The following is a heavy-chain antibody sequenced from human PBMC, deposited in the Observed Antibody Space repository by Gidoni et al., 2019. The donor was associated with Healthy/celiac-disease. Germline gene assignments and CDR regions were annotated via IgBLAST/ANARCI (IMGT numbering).Heavy chain of an antibody. CDR2: ISGSGGST. CDR3: AKEVLLWFGEVYYFDY. J-gene: IGHJ4*02. V-gene: IGHV3-23*01. Sequence: EVQLLESGGGLVQPGGSLRLSCAASGFTFSSYAMSWVRQAPGKGLEGVSAISGSGGSTYYADSVKGRFTISRDNSKNTLYLQMNSLRAEDTAVYYCAKEVLLWFGEVYYFDYWGQGTLVTVSS. CDR1: GFTFSSYA. D-gene: IGHD3-10*01.